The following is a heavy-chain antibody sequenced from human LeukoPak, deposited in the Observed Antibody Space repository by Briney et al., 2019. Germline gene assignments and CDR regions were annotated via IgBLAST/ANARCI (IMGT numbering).Heavy chain of an antibody. CDR1: GFTFSGSA. CDR3: TRHSSSGWYSDY. Sequence: PGGSLRLSCAASGFTFSGSAMNWVRQASGKGLEWVGRIRSKANSYATAYAASVKGRFTISRDDSKNTAYLQMNSLKTEDTAVYYCTRHSSSGWYSDYWGQGTLVTVSS. D-gene: IGHD6-19*01. CDR2: IRSKANSYAT. J-gene: IGHJ4*02. V-gene: IGHV3-73*01.